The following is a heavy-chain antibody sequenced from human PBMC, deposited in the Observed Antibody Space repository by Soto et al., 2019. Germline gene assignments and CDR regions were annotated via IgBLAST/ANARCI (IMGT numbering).Heavy chain of an antibody. D-gene: IGHD6-19*01. CDR2: ISTYNGNT. V-gene: IGHV1-18*01. CDR1: SETFASYD. J-gene: IGHJ5*02. Sequence: ASVKVSCKASSETFASYDITWVRQDPGQGLEWMGWISTYNGNTKYAQNVQGRVSMTTDTSTSTAYMELRSLKSDDTAVYYCARVTRVSGDWFDPWGQGTLVTVSS. CDR3: ARVTRVSGDWFDP.